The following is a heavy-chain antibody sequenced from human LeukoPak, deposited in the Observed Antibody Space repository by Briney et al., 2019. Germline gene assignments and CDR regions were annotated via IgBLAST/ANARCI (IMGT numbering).Heavy chain of an antibody. Sequence: GGSLRLSCAASGFTLSRYGMSWVRQAPGKGLEWVSGISGSGGTTYYADSVKGRFTISRDNSKNTLYLQMNSLRAEDTAVYYCATPSEGRTSDYWGQGTLVTVSS. J-gene: IGHJ4*02. V-gene: IGHV3-23*01. CDR1: GFTLSRYG. CDR3: ATPSEGRTSDY. CDR2: ISGSGGTT. D-gene: IGHD1-1*01.